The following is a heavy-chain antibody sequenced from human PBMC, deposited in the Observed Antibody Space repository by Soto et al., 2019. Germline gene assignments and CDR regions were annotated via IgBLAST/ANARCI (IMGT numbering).Heavy chain of an antibody. CDR2: IDIAGDT. Sequence: GGSLRLSCAASGFTFSNHDMHWARQVTGKGLEWVSAIDIAGDTNYLGSVKGRFTISRKNAENSFYLQMNGLRPEDTAVYYCAKDRGTGYCTNGVCYLGYYFDYWRQGTLVTVSS. J-gene: IGHJ4*02. D-gene: IGHD2-8*01. CDR3: AKDRGTGYCTNGVCYLGYYFDY. V-gene: IGHV3-13*01. CDR1: GFTFSNHD.